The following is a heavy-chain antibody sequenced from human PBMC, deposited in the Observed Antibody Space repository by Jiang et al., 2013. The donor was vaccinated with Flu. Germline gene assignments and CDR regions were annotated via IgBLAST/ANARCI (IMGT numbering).Heavy chain of an antibody. CDR1: GFTFSSYG. V-gene: IGHV3-30*18. CDR2: ISYDGSNK. J-gene: IGHJ1*01. Sequence: LVESGGGVVQPGRSLRLSCAASGFTFSSYGMHWVRQAPGKGLEWVAVISYDGSNKYYADSVKGRFTISRDNSKNTLYLQMNSLRAEDTAVYYCAKDPIPYGDYGYFQHWGQGTLVTVSS. CDR3: AKDPIPYGDYGYFQH. D-gene: IGHD4-17*01.